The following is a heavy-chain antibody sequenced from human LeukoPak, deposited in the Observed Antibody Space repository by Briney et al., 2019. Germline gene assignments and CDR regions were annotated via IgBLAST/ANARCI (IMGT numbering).Heavy chain of an antibody. D-gene: IGHD5-12*01. CDR1: GYIFTGYF. V-gene: IGHV1-2*02. J-gene: IGHJ5*02. Sequence: ASVKVSCKASGYIFTGYFMNWVRQAPGQGLEWMGWINPNSGGANYAQKFQGRVTMTRDTSISTAYMELRSLRSDDTAVYYCARDNHSGSWSWFDPWGQGTLVTVSS. CDR2: INPNSGGA. CDR3: ARDNHSGSWSWFDP.